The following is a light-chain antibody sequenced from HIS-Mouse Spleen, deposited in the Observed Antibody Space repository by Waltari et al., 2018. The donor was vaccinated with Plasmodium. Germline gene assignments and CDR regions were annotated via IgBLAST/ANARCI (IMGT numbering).Light chain of an antibody. Sequence: QSALTQPRSVSGSPGQSVTISCTGTSRAVGRYTYFPWYQPPPGKAPKLMIYDVSKRPSGVPDRFSGSKSGNTASLTISGLQAEDEADYYCCSYAGSYTFGVFGTGTKVTVL. V-gene: IGLV2-11*02. J-gene: IGLJ1*01. CDR2: DVS. CDR3: CSYAGSYTFGV. CDR1: SRAVGRYTY.